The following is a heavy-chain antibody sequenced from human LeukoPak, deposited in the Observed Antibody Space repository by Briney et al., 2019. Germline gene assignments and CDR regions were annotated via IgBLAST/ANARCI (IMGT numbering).Heavy chain of an antibody. CDR2: IGNDGSST. V-gene: IGHV3-74*01. J-gene: IGHJ3*02. Sequence: GGSLRLSCAASGFTFSNYWMHWVRQSPGKGLVCVARIGNDGSSTGYADSVKGRFTISRDNSKNTLYLQMNSLRAEDTAVYYCARPLYDSRDDAFDIWGQGTMVTVSS. CDR3: ARPLYDSRDDAFDI. CDR1: GFTFSNYW. D-gene: IGHD3-22*01.